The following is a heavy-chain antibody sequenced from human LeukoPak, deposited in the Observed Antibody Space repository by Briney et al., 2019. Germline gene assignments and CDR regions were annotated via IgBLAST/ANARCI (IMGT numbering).Heavy chain of an antibody. CDR1: GPSISSGYY. D-gene: IGHD3-10*01. V-gene: IGHV4-38-2*01. CDR3: ARVLKWFGVDAFDI. J-gene: IGHJ3*02. CDR2: FYHSGNT. Sequence: SETLSLTCAVSGPSISSGYYWGWIRQPPGKGLEWIGSFYHSGNTYYNPSLKSRVSISVDTTKNQFSLKLSSVTAADTAVYYCARVLKWFGVDAFDIWGQGTMVTVSS.